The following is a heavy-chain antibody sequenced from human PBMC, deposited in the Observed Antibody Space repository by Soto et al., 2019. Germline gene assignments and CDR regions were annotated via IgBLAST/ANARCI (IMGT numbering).Heavy chain of an antibody. Sequence: GGSLRLSCAASGFTFGSYAMHWVRQAPGKGLEWVAVISYDGSNKYYADSVKGRFTISRDNSKNTLYLQMNSLRAEDTAVYYCASSVSTVAVSIVATIYYYYGMDVWGQGTTVTVSS. CDR3: ASSVSTVAVSIVATIYYYYGMDV. V-gene: IGHV3-30-3*01. CDR2: ISYDGSNK. D-gene: IGHD5-12*01. J-gene: IGHJ6*02. CDR1: GFTFGSYA.